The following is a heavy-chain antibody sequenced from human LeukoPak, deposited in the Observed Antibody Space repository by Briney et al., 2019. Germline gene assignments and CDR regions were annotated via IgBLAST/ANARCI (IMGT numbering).Heavy chain of an antibody. CDR2: IYSGGST. J-gene: IGHJ4*02. CDR3: ARGAITMVRGWEFDY. CDR1: GFTVSSKH. Sequence: GGSLRLPCAGSGFTVSSKHMSWVRQAPGKGLEWVSVIYSGGSTYYADSVKGRFTISRDNSKNTLYLQMNSLRVEDTAVYYCARGAITMVRGWEFDYWGQGPLVSVSP. D-gene: IGHD3-10*01. V-gene: IGHV3-66*01.